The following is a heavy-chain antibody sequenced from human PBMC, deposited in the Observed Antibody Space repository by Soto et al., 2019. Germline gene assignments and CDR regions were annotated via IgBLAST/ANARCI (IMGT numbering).Heavy chain of an antibody. J-gene: IGHJ6*02. CDR3: ARDRGPSGSGSWYYYGMDV. CDR1: GGSISSYY. CDR2: IYYSGST. Sequence: SETLSLTCTVSGGSISSYYWSWIRQPPGKGLEWIGYIYYSGSTNYNPSLKSRVTISVDTSKNQFSLKLSSVTAADTAVYYRARDRGPSGSGSWYYYGMDVWGQGTTVTVSS. D-gene: IGHD6-13*01. V-gene: IGHV4-59*01.